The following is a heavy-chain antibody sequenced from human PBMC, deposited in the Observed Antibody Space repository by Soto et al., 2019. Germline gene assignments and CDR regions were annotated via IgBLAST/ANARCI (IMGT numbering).Heavy chain of an antibody. V-gene: IGHV1-8*01. J-gene: IGHJ6*02. CDR3: ARGGQGRPLVYYYAMDV. Sequence: ASVKFSFKPAGYTFTTYDINWVRQATGQGLDCMGWMNPNSGNTGYAQKFQGRVTMTRSTSISTAYMELSSLRSEDTAVYYCARGGQGRPLVYYYAMDVWGQGTTVTVS. CDR2: MNPNSGNT. CDR1: GYTFTTYD.